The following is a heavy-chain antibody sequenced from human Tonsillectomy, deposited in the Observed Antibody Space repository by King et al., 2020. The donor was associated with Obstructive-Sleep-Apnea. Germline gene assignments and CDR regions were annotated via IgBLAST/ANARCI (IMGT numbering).Heavy chain of an antibody. J-gene: IGHJ6*02. V-gene: IGHV4-4*07. CDR1: GGSISSYS. Sequence: QLQESGPGLVKPSETLSLTCTVSGGSISSYSWAWIRQPAGGGLEWIGRMFTSGSTNCNPSLKCRVTMSVDTSKNRFPLKLSSVTAADTAVYYCARDVPCDWLVPYYYYGMDVWGQGTTVTVSS. CDR2: MFTSGST. CDR3: ARDVPCDWLVPYYYYGMDV. D-gene: IGHD3-9*01.